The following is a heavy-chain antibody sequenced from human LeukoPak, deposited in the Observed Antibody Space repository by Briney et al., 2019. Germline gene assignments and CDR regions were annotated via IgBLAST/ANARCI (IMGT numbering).Heavy chain of an antibody. V-gene: IGHV4-34*01. CDR3: ARALGYCSSTSCFVYYFDY. J-gene: IGHJ4*02. D-gene: IGHD2-2*01. CDR2: INHSGST. CDR1: GGSISSYY. Sequence: SETLSLTCTVSGGSISSYYWSWIRQPPGKGLEWIGEINHSGSTNYNPSLKSRVTISVDTSKNQFSLKLSSVTAADTAVYYCARALGYCSSTSCFVYYFDYWGQGTLVTVSS.